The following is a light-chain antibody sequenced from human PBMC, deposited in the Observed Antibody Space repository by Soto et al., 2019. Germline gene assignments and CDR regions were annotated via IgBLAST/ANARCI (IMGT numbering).Light chain of an antibody. CDR3: QHYGTSAYT. V-gene: IGKV3-20*01. CDR1: QSVGSNY. Sequence: IVLTQSPGTLSLSQGERATLSCRASQSVGSNYLAWYQQKPGQAPRLLIYGASSRATGIPDRFSGSWSGTDFTLTIRRLEPEYFAVYYCQHYGTSAYTFGQGTTLEIK. CDR2: GAS. J-gene: IGKJ2*01.